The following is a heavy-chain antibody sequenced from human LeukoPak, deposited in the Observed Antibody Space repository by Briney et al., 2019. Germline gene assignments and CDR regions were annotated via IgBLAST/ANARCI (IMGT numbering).Heavy chain of an antibody. CDR3: ARERVAGPNWFDP. J-gene: IGHJ5*02. CDR1: GFTFSSYE. CDR2: ISSSGSTI. V-gene: IGHV3-48*03. Sequence: GGSLGLSCAATGFTFSSYEMNWVRQAPGKGLEWVSYISSSGSTIYYADSVKGRFTISRDSAKNSLYLQMNSLRAEDTAVYYCARERVAGPNWFDPWGQGTLVTVSS. D-gene: IGHD6-19*01.